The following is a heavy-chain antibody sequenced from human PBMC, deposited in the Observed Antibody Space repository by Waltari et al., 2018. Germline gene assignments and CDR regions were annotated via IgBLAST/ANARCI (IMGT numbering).Heavy chain of an antibody. Sequence: DVQLVESGGGLVQRGGSLRLSCAASGFPFSTSWMSWVRQAPGKGVEWVANINQDGREIYYMASVKGRFTISRDNAKNSVFLQMNSLRVEDTAIYYCTRHWDASWFGYWGQGTLLTVSS. CDR2: INQDGREI. V-gene: IGHV3-7*04. CDR3: TRHWDASWFGY. J-gene: IGHJ5*01. D-gene: IGHD1-26*01. CDR1: GFPFSTSW.